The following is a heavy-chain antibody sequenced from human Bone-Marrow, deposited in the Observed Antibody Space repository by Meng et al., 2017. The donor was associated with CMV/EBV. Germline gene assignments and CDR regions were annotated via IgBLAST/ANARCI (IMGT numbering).Heavy chain of an antibody. CDR2: TRYDGSTK. CDR1: GFTFSTYG. V-gene: IGHV3-30*02. J-gene: IGHJ4*02. CDR3: ARGAQVEHY. D-gene: IGHD5-24*01. Sequence: GESLKISCAASGFTFSTYGMHWVRQAPGKGLEWVAFTRYDGSTKHYADSLKGRFTISRDNSKNTLYLQMSSLRVEDTAVYYCARGAQVEHYWGQGTLVTVSS.